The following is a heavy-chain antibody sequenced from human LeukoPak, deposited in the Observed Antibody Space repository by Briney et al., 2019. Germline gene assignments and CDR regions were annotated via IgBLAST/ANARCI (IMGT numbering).Heavy chain of an antibody. CDR2: INPSGGST. D-gene: IGHD4-23*01. V-gene: IGHV1-46*01. CDR3: ARGNSVLKYYYGMDV. J-gene: IGHJ6*02. CDR1: GYTFTSYY. Sequence: ASVKVSCKASGYTFTSYYMHWVRQAPGQGLEWMGIINPSGGSTSYAQKFQGRVTMTRDTSTSTVYMELSSLRSEDTAVYYCARGNSVLKYYYGMDVWGQGTTVTVSS.